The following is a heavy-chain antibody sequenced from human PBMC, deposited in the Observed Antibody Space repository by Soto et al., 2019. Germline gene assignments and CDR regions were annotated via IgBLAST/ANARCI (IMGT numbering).Heavy chain of an antibody. D-gene: IGHD3-10*01. Sequence: QVQLVQSGAEVKKPGSSVKVSCKASGGTFSSYAISWVRQAPGQGLEWMGGIIPIFGTANYAQKFQGRVTITADESKSTAYMELSSLRSEDTAVYYCARGDSGTPYHSYYGMDVWGQGTTVTVSS. CDR1: GGTFSSYA. CDR3: ARGDSGTPYHSYYGMDV. J-gene: IGHJ6*02. V-gene: IGHV1-69*01. CDR2: IIPIFGTA.